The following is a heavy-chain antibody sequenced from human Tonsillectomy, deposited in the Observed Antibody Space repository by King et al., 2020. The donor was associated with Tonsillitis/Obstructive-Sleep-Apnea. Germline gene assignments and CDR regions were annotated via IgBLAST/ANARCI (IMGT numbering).Heavy chain of an antibody. V-gene: IGHV3-15*02. D-gene: IGHD5/OR15-5a*01. CDR3: TTRQTNIVSTSDY. J-gene: IGHJ4*02. Sequence: VQLVESGGTLVKPGGSLRLSCAASGFTFSNAWMSWVRQAPGKGLEWVGRIKSRTDGGTTDYAAPVKGRFTISRDDSKNTLYLQMSSLKTEDTAVYYCTTRQTNIVSTSDYWGQGTLVTVSS. CDR2: IKSRTDGGTT. CDR1: GFTFSNAW.